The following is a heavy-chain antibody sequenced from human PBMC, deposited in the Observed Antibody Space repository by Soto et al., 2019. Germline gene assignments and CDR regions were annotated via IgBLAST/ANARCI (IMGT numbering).Heavy chain of an antibody. Sequence: GGSLRLSCVGSGFDVTTNCMRWVRQAPGKGLECVSIVCTGGATHYADSVKGRFTISRDRSKNTVHLQMNNVRAEDTAVYYCVRDKRTISGVFPGYWGQGTQVTVSS. V-gene: IGHV3-53*01. D-gene: IGHD1-1*01. J-gene: IGHJ4*02. CDR1: GFDVTTNC. CDR2: VCTGGAT. CDR3: VRDKRTISGVFPGY.